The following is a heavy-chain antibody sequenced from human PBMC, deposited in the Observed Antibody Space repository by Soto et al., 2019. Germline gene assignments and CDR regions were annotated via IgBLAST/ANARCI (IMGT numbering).Heavy chain of an antibody. J-gene: IGHJ5*02. CDR2: IYYSGST. D-gene: IGHD3-3*01. CDR3: AREVLMESFNWFDP. CDR1: GGSISGGGYY. Sequence: SETLSLTCTVSGGSISGGGYYWSWIRQHPGKGLEWIGYIYYSGSTYYNPSLKSRVTISVDTSKNQFSLKLSSVTAADTAVYYCAREVLMESFNWFDPWGQGTLVTLSS. V-gene: IGHV4-31*03.